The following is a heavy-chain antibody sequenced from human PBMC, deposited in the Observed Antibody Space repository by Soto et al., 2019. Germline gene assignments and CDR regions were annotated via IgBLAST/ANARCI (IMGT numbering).Heavy chain of an antibody. D-gene: IGHD3-3*01. CDR2: ISGSGGST. CDR1: GFTFSSYA. CDR3: AKTAIFGVVIFYFDY. Sequence: GGSLRLSCAASGFTFSSYAMSWVRQAPGKGLEWVSAISGSGGSTYYADAVKGRFTISRDNSKNTLYLQMNSLRAEDTAVYYCAKTAIFGVVIFYFDYWGQGTLVTVSS. J-gene: IGHJ4*02. V-gene: IGHV3-23*01.